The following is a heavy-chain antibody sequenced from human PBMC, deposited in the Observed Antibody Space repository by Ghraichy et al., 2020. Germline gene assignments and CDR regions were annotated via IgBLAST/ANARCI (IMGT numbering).Heavy chain of an antibody. Sequence: SETLSLTCTVSGGSISSGGYYWSWIRQHPGKCLEWIGYIYYSGSTYYNPSLKSRVTISVDTSKNQFSLKLSSVTAADTAVYYCARGDPRGKWEPESAFDIWGQGTMVTVSS. J-gene: IGHJ3*02. CDR2: IYYSGST. CDR1: GGSISSGGYY. D-gene: IGHD1-26*01. CDR3: ARGDPRGKWEPESAFDI. V-gene: IGHV4-31*03.